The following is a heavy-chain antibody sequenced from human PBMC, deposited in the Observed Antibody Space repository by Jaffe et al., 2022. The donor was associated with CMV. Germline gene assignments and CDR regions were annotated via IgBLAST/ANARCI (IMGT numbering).Heavy chain of an antibody. CDR1: GGTFSSYA. D-gene: IGHD1-1*01. V-gene: IGHV1-69*09. J-gene: IGHJ5*02. CDR2: IIPILGIA. Sequence: QVQLVQSGAEVKKPGSSVKVSCKASGGTFSSYAISWVRQAPGQGLEWMGRIIPILGIANYAQKFQGRVTITADKSTSTAYMELSSLRSEDTAVYYCARDQGELERPGWFDPWGQGTLVTVSS. CDR3: ARDQGELERPGWFDP.